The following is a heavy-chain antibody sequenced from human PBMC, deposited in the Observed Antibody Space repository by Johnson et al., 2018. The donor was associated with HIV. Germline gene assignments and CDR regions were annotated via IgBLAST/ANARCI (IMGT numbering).Heavy chain of an antibody. Sequence: VQLVESGGGLVQPGGSLRLSCAASGFTVSSNYMSWVRQAPGKGPEWVSVIYSGGSTYYADSVKGRFTISRDNYKNTLYLQMNSLGAAETAVYYCARGWAGIAAAEDAFDIWGQGTMVTVSS. V-gene: IGHV3-66*01. CDR3: ARGWAGIAAAEDAFDI. J-gene: IGHJ3*02. CDR1: GFTVSSNY. CDR2: IYSGGST. D-gene: IGHD6-13*01.